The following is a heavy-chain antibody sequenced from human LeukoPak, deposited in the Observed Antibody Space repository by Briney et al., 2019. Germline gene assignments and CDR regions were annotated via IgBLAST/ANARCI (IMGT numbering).Heavy chain of an antibody. D-gene: IGHD3-10*01. CDR2: IYPGDSDT. Sequence: GESLKISCQASGYRFTSSWIGWVRQLPGKGLEWMGIIYPGDSDTRYSPSFQGQVTISADKSINTAYLQWSSLKASDTAVYYCARHTDTQGSGSLSVPFDPWGQGTLVTVSS. V-gene: IGHV5-51*01. J-gene: IGHJ5*02. CDR1: GYRFTSSW. CDR3: ARHTDTQGSGSLSVPFDP.